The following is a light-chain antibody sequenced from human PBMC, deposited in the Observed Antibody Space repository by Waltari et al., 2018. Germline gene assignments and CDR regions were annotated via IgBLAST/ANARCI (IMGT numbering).Light chain of an antibody. CDR1: QTVRTTS. CDR2: GAS. Sequence: EIVLTQSPGTLSLSPGERATLSCRASQTVRTTSLAWYQQNPGQAPTLLIYGASSRATGIPDRFSGSGSGTDCSLTISCLGPEEFVVYYCQQDDISPLTFGGGTKVEIK. J-gene: IGKJ4*01. V-gene: IGKV3-20*01. CDR3: QQDDISPLT.